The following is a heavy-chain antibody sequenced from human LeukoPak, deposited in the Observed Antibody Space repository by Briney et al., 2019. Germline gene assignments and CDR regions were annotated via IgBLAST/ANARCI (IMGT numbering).Heavy chain of an antibody. V-gene: IGHV3-21*01. D-gene: IGHD6-19*01. CDR2: ISSRSSDI. CDR3: ARDGIMTTSGWDFDY. Sequence: GGSLRLSCEASGFTFSSYSMNWVRQAPGRGLEWVSSISSRSSDIYYADSVKGRFTIPRDNARHSLYLQMNSLRADDTAVYYCARDGIMTTSGWDFDYWGQGTLVTVSS. CDR1: GFTFSSYS. J-gene: IGHJ4*02.